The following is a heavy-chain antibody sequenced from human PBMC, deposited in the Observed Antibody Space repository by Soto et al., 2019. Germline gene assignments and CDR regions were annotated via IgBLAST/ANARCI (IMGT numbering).Heavy chain of an antibody. CDR1: VFTFSDYY. CDR2: ISSSGSTI. J-gene: IGHJ5*02. Sequence: PGGSLRLSCAASVFTFSDYYMSWIRQSPGKGLEWVSYISSSGSTIYYADSVKGRFTISRDNAKNSLYLQMNRLRAEDTAVYYCARGGLELRPSLFDPWGQGTLVTVSS. V-gene: IGHV3-11*01. D-gene: IGHD1-7*01. CDR3: ARGGLELRPSLFDP.